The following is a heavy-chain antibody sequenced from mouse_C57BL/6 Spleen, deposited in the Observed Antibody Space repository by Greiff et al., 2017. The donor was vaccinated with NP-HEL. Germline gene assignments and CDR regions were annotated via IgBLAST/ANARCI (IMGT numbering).Heavy chain of an antibody. Sequence: EVQRVESGGGLVQPGGSMKLSCVASGFTFSNYWMNWVRQSPEKGLEWVAQIRLKSDNYATHYAESVKGRFTISRDDSKSSVYLQMNNLRAEDTGIYYCTKLEEGYFDVWGTGTTVTVSS. D-gene: IGHD4-1*01. J-gene: IGHJ1*03. CDR2: IRLKSDNYAT. CDR1: GFTFSNYW. V-gene: IGHV6-3*01. CDR3: TKLEEGYFDV.